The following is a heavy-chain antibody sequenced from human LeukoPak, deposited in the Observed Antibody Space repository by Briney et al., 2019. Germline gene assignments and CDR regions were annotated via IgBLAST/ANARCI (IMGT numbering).Heavy chain of an antibody. D-gene: IGHD3-22*01. Sequence: GGSLRLSCAASGFTFSSYWMSWVRQAPGKGLEWVANIKQDGSEKYYVDSVKGRFTISRDNAKNSLYLQMNSLRAEDTAVYYCARDGAMIVVGGDYYYGMDVWGQGTTVTVSS. J-gene: IGHJ6*02. CDR2: IKQDGSEK. V-gene: IGHV3-7*01. CDR3: ARDGAMIVVGGDYYYGMDV. CDR1: GFTFSSYW.